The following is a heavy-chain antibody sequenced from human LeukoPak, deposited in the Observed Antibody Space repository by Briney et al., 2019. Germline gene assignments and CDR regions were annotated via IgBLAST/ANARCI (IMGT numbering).Heavy chain of an antibody. CDR3: VKLISDNYNTPF. CDR2: ISSTGGWT. V-gene: IGHV3-64D*06. CDR1: GFIFSSFA. Sequence: GGSLRLSCSASGFIFSSFAMHWVRQAPGKGLEYVSAISSTGGWTYYADSVKGRFTISRDNSKNTLFLQVSSLRPEDTAVYYCVKLISDNYNTPFWGQGTLVTVSS. D-gene: IGHD3-9*01. J-gene: IGHJ4*02.